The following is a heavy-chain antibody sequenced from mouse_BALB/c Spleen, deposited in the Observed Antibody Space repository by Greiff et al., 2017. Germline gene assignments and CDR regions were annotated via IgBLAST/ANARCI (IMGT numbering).Heavy chain of an antibody. CDR1: GFTFSDFY. CDR3: ARDDDGTYDAMDY. CDR2: SRNKANDYTT. J-gene: IGHJ4*01. Sequence: EVKVVESGGGLVQPGGSLRLSCATSGFTFSDFYMEWVRQPPGKRLEWIAASRNKANDYTTEYSASVKGRFIVSRDTSQSILYLQMNALRAEDTAIDYCARDDDGTYDAMDYWGQGTSVTVSS. D-gene: IGHD2-3*01. V-gene: IGHV7-1*02.